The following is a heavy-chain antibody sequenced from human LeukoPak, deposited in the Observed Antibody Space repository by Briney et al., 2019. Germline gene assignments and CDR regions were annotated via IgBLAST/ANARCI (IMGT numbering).Heavy chain of an antibody. V-gene: IGHV3-11*01. Sequence: PGGSLRLSCAASGFTFSDYYMSWIRQAPGKGLEWVSYISSSGSTIYYADSVKGRFTISRDNAKNSLYLQMNSLRAEDTAVYYRARDLYSSSRPYYYGMDVWGQGTTVTVSS. CDR3: ARDLYSSSRPYYYGMDV. CDR2: ISSSGSTI. D-gene: IGHD6-13*01. J-gene: IGHJ6*02. CDR1: GFTFSDYY.